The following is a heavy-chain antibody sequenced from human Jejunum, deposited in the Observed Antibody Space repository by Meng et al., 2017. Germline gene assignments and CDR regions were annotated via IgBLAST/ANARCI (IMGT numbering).Heavy chain of an antibody. D-gene: IGHD3-22*01. CDR3: ARISAYHDDSSGYYDY. CDR2: ISRGDGTK. Sequence: GESLKISCAASGFTFSSYDMNWVRQAPGKGLEWVSYISRGDGTKYYADSVKGRFTISRDNAKNSVYLQMNSLRAEDTAVYYCARISAYHDDSSGYYDYWGQGNLVTVSS. V-gene: IGHV3-48*03. CDR1: GFTFSSYD. J-gene: IGHJ4*02.